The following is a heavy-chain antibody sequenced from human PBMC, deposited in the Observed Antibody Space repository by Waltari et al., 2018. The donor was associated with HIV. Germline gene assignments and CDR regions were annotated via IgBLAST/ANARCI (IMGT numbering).Heavy chain of an antibody. CDR2: ISGNGDDR. CDR1: GFTFSNYA. J-gene: IGHJ5*02. Sequence: EVQLLESGGGLVQPGGSLRLSCADSGFTFSNYAMSWVRQAPGKGLEWVSTISGNGDDRYYADSVKGRFTISRDNSNNTLYLQMNSLRAEDTALYYCVTALGYCRSTNCNTWFDPWGQGTLVTVSS. V-gene: IGHV3-23*01. D-gene: IGHD2-2*02. CDR3: VTALGYCRSTNCNTWFDP.